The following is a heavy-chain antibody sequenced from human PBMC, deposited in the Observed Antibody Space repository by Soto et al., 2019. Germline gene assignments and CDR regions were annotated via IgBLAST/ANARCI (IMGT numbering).Heavy chain of an antibody. D-gene: IGHD5-12*01. J-gene: IGHJ4*02. CDR1: GFTVSNNY. Sequence: EVQLAESGGGLIQPGGSLTLSCAASGFTVSNNYMSWVRQAPGKGLEWVSVIYSDYRTYYADSMKGRFPISRDNSKNTLFLQMNSLRAEDTAVYYCARGGGYSYGTPLDYWGQGTLVTVSS. V-gene: IGHV3-53*01. CDR3: ARGGGYSYGTPLDY. CDR2: IYSDYRT.